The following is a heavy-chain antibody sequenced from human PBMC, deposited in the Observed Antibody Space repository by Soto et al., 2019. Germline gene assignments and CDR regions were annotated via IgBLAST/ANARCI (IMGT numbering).Heavy chain of an antibody. D-gene: IGHD3-10*01. CDR1: GGSVSSGSYY. V-gene: IGHV4-61*01. J-gene: IGHJ5*02. CDR3: ARYYYGSGKYWFDP. CDR2: IYYSGST. Sequence: SETLSLTCTVSGGSVSSGSYYWSWIRQPPGKGLEWIGYIYYSGSTNYNPSLKSRVTISVDTSKNQLSLKLSSVTAADTAVYYCARYYYGSGKYWFDPWGQGTLVTVSS.